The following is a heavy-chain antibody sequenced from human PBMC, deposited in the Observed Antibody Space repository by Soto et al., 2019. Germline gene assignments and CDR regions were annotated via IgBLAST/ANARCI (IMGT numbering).Heavy chain of an antibody. J-gene: IGHJ4*02. CDR3: ARSYYYDSSGLDY. CDR2: IYYSGST. CDR1: GGSISSGGYY. V-gene: IGHV4-31*03. D-gene: IGHD3-22*01. Sequence: LSLTCTVSGGSISSGGYYWSWIRQHPGKGLEWIGYIYYSGSTYYNPSLKSRVTISVDTSKNQFSLKLSSVTAADTAVYYCARSYYYDSSGLDYWGQGTLVTVSS.